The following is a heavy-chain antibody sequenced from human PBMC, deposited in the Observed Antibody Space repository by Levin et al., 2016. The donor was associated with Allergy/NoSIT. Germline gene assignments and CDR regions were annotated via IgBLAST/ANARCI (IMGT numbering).Heavy chain of an antibody. D-gene: IGHD3-22*01. J-gene: IGHJ4*02. CDR3: ARIHDSSGYYYDY. V-gene: IGHV2-26*01. CDR2: IFSNDEK. Sequence: WIRQPPGKALEWLAHIFSNDEKSYSTSLKSRLTISKDTSKSQVVLTMTNMDPVDTATYYCARIHDSSGYYYDYWGQGTLVTVSS.